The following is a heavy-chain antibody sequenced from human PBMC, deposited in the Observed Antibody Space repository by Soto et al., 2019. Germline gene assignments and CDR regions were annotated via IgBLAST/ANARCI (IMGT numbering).Heavy chain of an antibody. CDR2: IYHSGST. D-gene: IGHD2-2*01. CDR3: AGSSTSWGAFDI. V-gene: IGHV4-30-2*01. Sequence: SETLSLTCAVSGGSISSGGYSWSWIRQPPGKGLEWIGYIYHSGSTYYNPSLKSRVTISVDRSKNQFSLKLSSVTAADTAVYYCAGSSTSWGAFDIWGQGTMVTVSS. J-gene: IGHJ3*02. CDR1: GGSISSGGYS.